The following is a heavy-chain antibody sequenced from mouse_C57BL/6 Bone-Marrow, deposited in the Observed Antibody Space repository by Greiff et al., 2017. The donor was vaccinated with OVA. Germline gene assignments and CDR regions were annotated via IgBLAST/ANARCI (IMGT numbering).Heavy chain of an antibody. CDR3: TRWVYRFAY. Sequence: VKLLESGAELVRPGASVTLSCKASGYTFTDYEMHWVKQTPVHGLEWIGAIDPETGGTAYNQKFKGKAILTADKSSSTAYMELRSLTSEDSAVYYCTRWVYRFAYWGQGTLVTVSA. V-gene: IGHV1-15*01. CDR1: GYTFTDYE. J-gene: IGHJ3*01. D-gene: IGHD2-1*01. CDR2: IDPETGGT.